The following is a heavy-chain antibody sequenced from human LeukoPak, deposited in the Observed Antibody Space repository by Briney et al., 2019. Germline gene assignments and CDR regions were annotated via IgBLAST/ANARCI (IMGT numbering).Heavy chain of an antibody. CDR3: ATEVSLGYCSSTSCYGGPDY. CDR1: GFTFSNAW. J-gene: IGHJ4*02. D-gene: IGHD2-2*01. CDR2: ISYDGSNK. V-gene: IGHV3-30-3*01. Sequence: PGGSLRLSCAASGFTFSNAWMSWVRQAPGKGLEWVVVISYDGSNKYYADSVKGRFTISRDNSKNTLYLQMNSLRAEDTAVYYCATEVSLGYCSSTSCYGGPDYWGQGTLVTVSS.